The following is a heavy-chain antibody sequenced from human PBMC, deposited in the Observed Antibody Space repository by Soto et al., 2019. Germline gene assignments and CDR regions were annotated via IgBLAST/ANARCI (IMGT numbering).Heavy chain of an antibody. CDR2: INPNSGGT. CDR3: ARDGSSYYYGMDV. Sequence: ASVKVSCKASGYTFTGYYMHWVRQAPGQGLEWMGWINPNSGGTNYAQKFQGRVTTTRDTSISTAYMELSRLRSDDTAVYYCARDGSSYYYGMDVWGQGTTVTVSS. J-gene: IGHJ6*02. V-gene: IGHV1-2*02. D-gene: IGHD6-6*01. CDR1: GYTFTGYY.